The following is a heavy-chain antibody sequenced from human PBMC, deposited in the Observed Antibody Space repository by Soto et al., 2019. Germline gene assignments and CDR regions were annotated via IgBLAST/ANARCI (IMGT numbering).Heavy chain of an antibody. D-gene: IGHD5-12*01. Sequence: ASVKVSCKASGYTFTSYAMHWVRQAPGQRLEWMGWINAGNGNTKYSQKFQGRVTITRDTSASTAYMELSSLRSEDTAVYYCARGLGPYDAFDIWGQGTMVTVS. CDR3: ARGLGPYDAFDI. CDR2: INAGNGNT. J-gene: IGHJ3*02. CDR1: GYTFTSYA. V-gene: IGHV1-3*01.